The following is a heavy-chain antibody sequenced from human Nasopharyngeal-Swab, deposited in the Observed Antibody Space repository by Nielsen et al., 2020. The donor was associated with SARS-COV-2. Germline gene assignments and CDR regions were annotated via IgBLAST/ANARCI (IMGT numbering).Heavy chain of an antibody. CDR2: IGSTGGST. J-gene: IGHJ2*01. CDR1: GFAFSDYY. Sequence: GESLKISCAASGFAFSDYYMSWIRQAPGKGLEWVSAIGSTGGSTYYADSVKGQFTISRDNSKNTLYLQMNSLRAEDTAVYYCAKDRGCSGGSCYVHWYFDLWGRGTLVTVSS. V-gene: IGHV3-23*01. CDR3: AKDRGCSGGSCYVHWYFDL. D-gene: IGHD2-15*01.